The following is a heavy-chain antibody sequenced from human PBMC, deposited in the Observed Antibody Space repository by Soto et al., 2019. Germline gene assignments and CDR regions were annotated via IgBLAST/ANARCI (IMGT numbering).Heavy chain of an antibody. CDR2: IIPMIGTA. D-gene: IGHD5-18*01. V-gene: IGHV1-69*12. Sequence: QVQLVQSGAEVKKPESSVKVSCKAPGGTFSTYAISWVRQAPGQGLEWMGGIIPMIGTANYAQRFQVRVTITADESTNTVYMELSSLRSEDTAVYSCASGIQLWLRRINNGYSGWGQGTLVTVSS. CDR3: ASGIQLWLRRINNGYSG. CDR1: GGTFSTYA. J-gene: IGHJ4*02.